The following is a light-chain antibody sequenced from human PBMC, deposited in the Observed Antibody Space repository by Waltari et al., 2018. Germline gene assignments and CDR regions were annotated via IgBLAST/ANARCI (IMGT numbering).Light chain of an antibody. Sequence: DIQMTQSPSSLSASVGDRVTITCQASQDITKNLNWFQQKPGQAPQAPILDASNSEAAVPLRFSERRSGTDFAYTISSLQPEDIGTYYCQQYANLPLTFGGGTRVEIK. CDR2: DAS. CDR3: QQYANLPLT. V-gene: IGKV1-33*01. CDR1: QDITKN. J-gene: IGKJ4*01.